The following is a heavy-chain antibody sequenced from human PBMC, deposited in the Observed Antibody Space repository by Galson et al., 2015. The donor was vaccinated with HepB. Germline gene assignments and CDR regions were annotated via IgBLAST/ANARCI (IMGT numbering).Heavy chain of an antibody. CDR3: AREGGGSYGY. CDR2: ISSSSSYI. CDR1: GFTFSSYT. V-gene: IGHV3-21*01. Sequence: SLRLSCAASGFTFSSYTMNWVRQAPGKGLEWVSSISSSSSYIYYADSVKGRFTISRDNAKNSLFLQMNSLRAEDTAVYYCAREGGGSYGYWGQGTLVTVSS. J-gene: IGHJ4*02. D-gene: IGHD1-26*01.